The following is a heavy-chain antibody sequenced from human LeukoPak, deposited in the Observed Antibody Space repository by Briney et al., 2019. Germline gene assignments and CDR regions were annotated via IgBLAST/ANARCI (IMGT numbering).Heavy chain of an antibody. Sequence: GGSLRLSCAASGFTVITNDMSWVRQAPGKGLEWVSVIYSNRNTKYAGSVHGRFTISRDNSRNTLYLEMNSLRPDHTAVYYWARGVEPLAANTWAYWGQRTLVTVSS. CDR3: ARGVEPLAANTWAY. V-gene: IGHV3-53*01. CDR2: IYSNRNT. J-gene: IGHJ4*02. D-gene: IGHD3-16*01. CDR1: GFTVITND.